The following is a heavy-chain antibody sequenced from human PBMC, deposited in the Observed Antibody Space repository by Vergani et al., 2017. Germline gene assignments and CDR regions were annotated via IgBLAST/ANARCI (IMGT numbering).Heavy chain of an antibody. V-gene: IGHV3-23*01. D-gene: IGHD2-2*01. CDR1: GFTFSSYW. Sequence: EVQLLESGGGLVQPGGSLRLSCAASGFTFSSYWMHWVRHAPGKGRVWVWAISGSGGRTYYADSVQGRFTISRDNSKNTLYLQMNSLRAEDTAVYYCAKDHCSEGSTSCYAFDYWGKGTLVTVSS. CDR2: ISGSGGRT. CDR3: AKDHCSEGSTSCYAFDY. J-gene: IGHJ4*02.